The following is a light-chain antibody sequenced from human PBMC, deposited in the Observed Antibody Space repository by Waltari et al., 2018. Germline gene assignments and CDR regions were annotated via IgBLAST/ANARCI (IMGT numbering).Light chain of an antibody. CDR1: QTVRTTY. CDR2: GAS. V-gene: IGKV3-20*01. CDR3: QQYDISPLT. Sequence: EIVLTQSPGTLSLSPGERATLSCRASQTVRTTYLAWYQQKPGQAPTLLIYGASSRATGIPDRFSGSRSGTDFSLTISSLEPEDFAVYYCQQYDISPLTVGGGTKVEIK. J-gene: IGKJ4*01.